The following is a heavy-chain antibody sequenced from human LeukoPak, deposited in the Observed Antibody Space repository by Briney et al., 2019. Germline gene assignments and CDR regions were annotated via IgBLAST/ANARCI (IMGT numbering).Heavy chain of an antibody. CDR3: ARGWRFGELFNVDAFDI. D-gene: IGHD3-10*01. Sequence: KPGGSLRLSCAASGFTFSDYYMSWIRQAPGKGLEWVSYISSSSSYTNYADSVKGRFTISRDNAKNSLYLQMNSLRAEDTAVYYCARGWRFGELFNVDAFDIWGQGTMVTVSS. J-gene: IGHJ3*02. V-gene: IGHV3-11*05. CDR2: ISSSSSYT. CDR1: GFTFSDYY.